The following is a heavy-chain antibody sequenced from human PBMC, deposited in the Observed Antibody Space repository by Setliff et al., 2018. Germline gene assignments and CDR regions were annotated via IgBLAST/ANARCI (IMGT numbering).Heavy chain of an antibody. CDR3: GRGSRQGPYTFDI. CDR2: IYSSGST. CDR1: GASINNSGHY. Sequence: SETLSLTCTVSGASINNSGHYWNWIRQHPEKGLEWIGYIYSSGSTYYNPSLKSLASISLDASKNQFSLNLSSVTAADTALYYCGRGSRQGPYTFDIWGQGTMGTVSS. V-gene: IGHV4-31*01. D-gene: IGHD2-2*02. J-gene: IGHJ3*02.